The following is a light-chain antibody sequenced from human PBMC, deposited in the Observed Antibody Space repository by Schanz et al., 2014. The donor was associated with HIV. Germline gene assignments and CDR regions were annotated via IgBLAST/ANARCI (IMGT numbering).Light chain of an antibody. CDR1: SSDVGGYNY. V-gene: IGLV2-8*01. Sequence: QSALTQPPSASGSPGQSVTISCTGTSSDVGGYNYLSWYQQHPGKAPKLMIYEVSKRPSGVPDRFSGSKSGNTASLTISGLQTEDEADYYCCSYAGSYTFVLFGGGTKLTVL. CDR3: CSYAGSYTFVL. CDR2: EVS. J-gene: IGLJ2*01.